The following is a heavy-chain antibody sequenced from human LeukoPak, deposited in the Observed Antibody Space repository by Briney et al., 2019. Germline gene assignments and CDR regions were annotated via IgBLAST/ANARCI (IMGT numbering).Heavy chain of an antibody. D-gene: IGHD2-21*01. CDR1: GFTFSSSH. V-gene: IGHV3-21*01. CDR3: ARGLCGSDCYDY. Sequence: PGRSLRLSCAASGFTFSSSHMNWVRQAPGKGLEWVSSITSSSSYIYYADSVKGRFTISRDNAKNSVYLQMNSLRADDTAVYYCARGLCGSDCYDYWGQGTLVTVSS. J-gene: IGHJ4*02. CDR2: ITSSSSYI.